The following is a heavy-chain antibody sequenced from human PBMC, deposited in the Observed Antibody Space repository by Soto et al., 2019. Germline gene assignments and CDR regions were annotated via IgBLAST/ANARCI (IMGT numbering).Heavy chain of an antibody. Sequence: QVQLVQSGGGVVQPGRSLRLSCVVSGFTFSNSYIHWVRQAPGKGLEWVAVISYDGSRQYFADSVKGRFTISRDNSEXXXXXXXXXXXXXXXXXXXXXXXXXXXXXXXXXXXXTXYWGQGVLVTVSA. CDR3: XXXXXXXXXXXXXXXXTXY. V-gene: IGHV3-30-3*01. J-gene: IGHJ4*02. CDR2: ISYDGSRQ. CDR1: GFTFSNSY.